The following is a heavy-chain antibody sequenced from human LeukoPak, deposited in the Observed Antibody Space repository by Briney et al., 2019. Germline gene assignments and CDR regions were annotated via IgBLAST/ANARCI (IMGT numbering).Heavy chain of an antibody. Sequence: TGGSLRLSCAASGFTFSSYAMSWVRQAPGKGLEWVSAISGSGGSTYYADSVKGRFTISRDNSKNTLYLQMNSLRAEDTAVYYCAKEGPTGWGRGGGTFDYWGQGTLVTVSS. V-gene: IGHV3-23*01. CDR3: AKEGPTGWGRGGGTFDY. D-gene: IGHD3-16*01. CDR2: ISGSGGST. CDR1: GFTFSSYA. J-gene: IGHJ4*02.